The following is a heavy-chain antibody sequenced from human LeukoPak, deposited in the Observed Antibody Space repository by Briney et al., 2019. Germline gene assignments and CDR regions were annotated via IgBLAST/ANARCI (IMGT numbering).Heavy chain of an antibody. CDR3: ARGLLWNYYYMDV. D-gene: IGHD2/OR15-2a*01. V-gene: IGHV4-39*07. CDR2: IYYSGST. CDR1: GGSISSSSYY. Sequence: SETLSLTCTVSGGSISSSSYYWGWIRQPPGKGLEWIGSIYYSGSTYYNPSLKSRVTISVDTSKNQFSVKLSSVTAADTAVYYCARGLLWNYYYMDVWGKGTTVTVSS. J-gene: IGHJ6*03.